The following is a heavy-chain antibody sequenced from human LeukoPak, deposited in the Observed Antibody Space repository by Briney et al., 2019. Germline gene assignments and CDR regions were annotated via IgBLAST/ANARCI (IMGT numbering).Heavy chain of an antibody. CDR3: ARGYYYDSSGYSFFDY. CDR1: GFTFSTYT. CDR2: VSYDGTNK. V-gene: IGHV3-30-3*01. D-gene: IGHD3-22*01. Sequence: GGSLRLSCAASGFTFSTYTMHWVRQAPGKGLEWVAFVSYDGTNKNYADSVKGRFTISRDNAKNSLYLQMNSLRAEDTALYYCARGYYYDSSGYSFFDYWGQGTLVTVSS. J-gene: IGHJ4*02.